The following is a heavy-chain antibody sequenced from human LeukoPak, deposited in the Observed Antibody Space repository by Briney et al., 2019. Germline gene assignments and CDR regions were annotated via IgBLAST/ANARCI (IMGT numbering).Heavy chain of an antibody. D-gene: IGHD6-13*01. V-gene: IGHV1-2*02. Sequence: ASVKVSCKASGYTFTGYYMHWVRQAPGQGLEWMGWINPNSGGTNYAQKLQGRVTMTTDTSTSTAYMELRSLRSDDTAVYYCARDGGASIAATGSDYWGQGTLVTVSS. J-gene: IGHJ4*02. CDR3: ARDGGASIAATGSDY. CDR1: GYTFTGYY. CDR2: INPNSGGT.